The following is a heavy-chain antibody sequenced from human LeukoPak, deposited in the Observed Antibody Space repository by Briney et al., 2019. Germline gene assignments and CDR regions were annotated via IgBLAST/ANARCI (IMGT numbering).Heavy chain of an antibody. CDR1: GFTFSYYS. D-gene: IGHD3-3*01. V-gene: IGHV3-21*01. J-gene: IGHJ6*02. CDR2: ISSSSRYI. CDR3: AGIFGVVPTAYYYYYGMDV. Sequence: GGSLRLSCAASGFTFSYYSMNWVRQAPGRGLEWVSSISSSSRYIYYADSVKGRFTISRGNAKNSLYLQMNSLRAEDTAVYYCAGIFGVVPTAYYYYYGMDVWGQGTTVTVSS.